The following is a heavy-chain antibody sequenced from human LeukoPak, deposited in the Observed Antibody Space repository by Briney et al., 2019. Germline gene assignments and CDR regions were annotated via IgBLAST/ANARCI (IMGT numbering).Heavy chain of an antibody. CDR1: GFTFSSYW. CDR2: IKQDGSEK. J-gene: IGHJ4*01. CDR3: ARGGYYSNYAGPLSDY. Sequence: GGSLRLSCEASGFTFSSYWMSWVRQAPGKGLEWVANIKQDGSEKKYLDSVKGRFTISRDNAKNSMYLQMNSLRAEDTAVYYCARGGYYSNYAGPLSDYWGQGTLVTVSS. V-gene: IGHV3-7*01. D-gene: IGHD4-11*01.